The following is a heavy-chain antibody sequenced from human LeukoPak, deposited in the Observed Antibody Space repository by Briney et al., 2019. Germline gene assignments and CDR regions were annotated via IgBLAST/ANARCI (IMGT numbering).Heavy chain of an antibody. CDR2: IYYRGNT. CDR1: GGSISSSPYY. J-gene: IGHJ4*02. Sequence: SETLSLTCTVSGGSISSSPYYWAWIRQPPGRGLEWIGSIYYRGNTYHTPSLKSRVTISVDTSKNKFSLSVISVTAADTAVYFCARPTTGPATQGYDTWGQGILVTVAS. CDR3: ARPTTGPATQGYDT. D-gene: IGHD2-2*01. V-gene: IGHV4-39*01.